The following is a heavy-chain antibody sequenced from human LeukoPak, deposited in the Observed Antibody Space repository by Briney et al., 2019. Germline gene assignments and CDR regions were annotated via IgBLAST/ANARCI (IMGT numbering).Heavy chain of an antibody. CDR2: INHSGST. D-gene: IGHD6-13*01. CDR3: ARVVGYSSSWSASYYYYYYMDV. Sequence: SETLSLTCAVYGGSFSGYYWSWIRQPPGKGLEWIGEINHSGSTNYNPSLKSRVTISVDKSKNQFSLKLSSVTAADTAAYYCARVVGYSSSWSASYYYYYYMDVWGKGTTVTVSS. V-gene: IGHV4-34*01. J-gene: IGHJ6*03. CDR1: GGSFSGYY.